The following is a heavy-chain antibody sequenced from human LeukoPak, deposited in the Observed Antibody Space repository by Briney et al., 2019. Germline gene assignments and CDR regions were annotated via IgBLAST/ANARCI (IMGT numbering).Heavy chain of an antibody. J-gene: IGHJ4*02. CDR1: EFTFSNFA. Sequence: GGSLRLSCAASEFTFSNFAMSWVRQAPGKGLEWVSSISSWSSYIYYADSVKGRFTISRDNSKNTLYLEMNSLRAEDTAVYSCAKYTSGTSYRGLDQWGQGTLVTVSS. CDR3: AKYTSGTSYRGLDQ. D-gene: IGHD3-10*01. CDR2: ISSWSSYI. V-gene: IGHV3-21*04.